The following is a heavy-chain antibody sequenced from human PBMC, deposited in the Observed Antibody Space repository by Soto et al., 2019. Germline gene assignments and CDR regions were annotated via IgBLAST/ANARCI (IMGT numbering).Heavy chain of an antibody. V-gene: IGHV3-7*01. CDR2: IKQDGSEK. D-gene: IGHD6-6*01. CDR3: AREGVEYSSPIGIGY. J-gene: IGHJ4*02. CDR1: GFTFSSYW. Sequence: GGSLRLSCAASGFTFSSYWMSWVRQAPGKGLEWVANIKQDGSEKYYVDSVKGRFTISRDNAKNSLYLQMNSLRAEDTAVYYCAREGVEYSSPIGIGYWGQGTLVTVSS.